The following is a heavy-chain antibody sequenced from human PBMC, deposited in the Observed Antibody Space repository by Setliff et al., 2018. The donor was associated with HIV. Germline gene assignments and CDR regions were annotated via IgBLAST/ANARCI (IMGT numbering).Heavy chain of an antibody. Sequence: PTLVNPTQTLILTCTFSGFSLSTSGMRVTWIRQPPGKALEWLARIDWDDDKFYSTSLKTRLTISKDTSKNQVVLTMTNMDPVDTATYYCARGPYGPPDAFDIWGQGTMVTVSS. J-gene: IGHJ3*02. CDR3: ARGPYGPPDAFDI. CDR2: IDWDDDK. D-gene: IGHD3-10*01. V-gene: IGHV2-70*04. CDR1: GFSLSTSGMR.